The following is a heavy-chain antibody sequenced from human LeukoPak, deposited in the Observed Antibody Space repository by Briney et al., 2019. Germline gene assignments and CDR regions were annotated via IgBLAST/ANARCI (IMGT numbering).Heavy chain of an antibody. CDR1: GYSFTSYY. J-gene: IGHJ4*02. Sequence: GESLKISCRGSGYSFTSYYIGWVRQMPGKGLEWMGIIYPGDSDTRMSPSFQSQVTISADKSTSTAYLQWSSLKASDTAIYYCARLTSNWGHDYWGQGTLVTVSS. CDR2: IYPGDSDT. CDR3: ARLTSNWGHDY. V-gene: IGHV5-51*01. D-gene: IGHD7-27*01.